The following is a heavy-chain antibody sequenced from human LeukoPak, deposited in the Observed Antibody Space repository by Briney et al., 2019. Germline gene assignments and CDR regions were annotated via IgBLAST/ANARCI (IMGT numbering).Heavy chain of an antibody. CDR1: GGSISSSSYY. D-gene: IGHD3-22*01. CDR3: ARGGRYYDSSGFFRYLDY. V-gene: IGHV4-39*07. Sequence: SETLSLTCTVSGGSISSSSYYWGWIRQPPGKGLEWIGSIYYSGSTYYNPSLKSRVTISVDTSKNQFSLKLSSVTAADTAVYYCARGGRYYDSSGFFRYLDYWGQGTLVTVSS. CDR2: IYYSGST. J-gene: IGHJ4*02.